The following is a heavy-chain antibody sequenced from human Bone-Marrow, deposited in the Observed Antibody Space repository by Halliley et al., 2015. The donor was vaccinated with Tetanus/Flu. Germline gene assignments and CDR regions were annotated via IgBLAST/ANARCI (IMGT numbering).Heavy chain of an antibody. CDR3: ATGGGYLIDY. V-gene: IGHV4-61*03. D-gene: IGHD5-12*01. J-gene: IGHJ4*01. Sequence: KGLEWIGYIYNSATTDYNPSFKSRVTISVDMSKNHLSLKLRSVTAADTAVYFCATGGGYLIDYWGHGTLVTVSS. CDR2: IYNSATT.